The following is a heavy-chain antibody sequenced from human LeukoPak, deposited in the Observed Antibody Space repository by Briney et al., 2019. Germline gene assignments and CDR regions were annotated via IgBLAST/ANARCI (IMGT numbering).Heavy chain of an antibody. CDR1: GFTFSSYW. V-gene: IGHV3-74*01. CDR2: INSDGSST. D-gene: IGHD3-10*01. J-gene: IGHJ4*02. Sequence: PGGSLRLSCAASGFTFSSYWMHWVRQAPGKGLVWVSRINSDGSSTTYADSVRGRFTISRDNAKNTLYLQMNSLRAEDTAVYYCVRDRVQTRIDYWGQGTLVTVPS. CDR3: VRDRVQTRIDY.